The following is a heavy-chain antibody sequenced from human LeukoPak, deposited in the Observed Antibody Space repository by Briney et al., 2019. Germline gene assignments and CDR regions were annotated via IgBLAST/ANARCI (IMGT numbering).Heavy chain of an antibody. J-gene: IGHJ4*02. Sequence: SETLSLTCTVSGGSISSGSYYWSWIRQPAGKGLEWIGRIYTSGSTNYNPSLKSRVTISVDTSKNQFSLKLSSVTAADTAVYYCAREGWEQQLVPSYFDYWGQGTLVTVSS. D-gene: IGHD6-13*01. CDR1: GGSISSGSYY. V-gene: IGHV4-61*02. CDR2: IYTSGST. CDR3: AREGWEQQLVPSYFDY.